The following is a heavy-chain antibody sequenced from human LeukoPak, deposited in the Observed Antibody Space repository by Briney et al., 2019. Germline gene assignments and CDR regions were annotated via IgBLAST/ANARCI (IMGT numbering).Heavy chain of an antibody. CDR2: ISTSSTR. D-gene: IGHD3-9*01. V-gene: IGHV3-48*02. Sequence: GGSLRLSCAASGFILTGYTMTWVRQPPGQGLDWISSISTSSTRYYADSVKGRFTVSRDNAKNSLSLQMNSLRDEDTAVYYCAGGLLRYSDYWGRGTLVTVSS. CDR1: GFILTGYT. CDR3: AGGLLRYSDY. J-gene: IGHJ4*02.